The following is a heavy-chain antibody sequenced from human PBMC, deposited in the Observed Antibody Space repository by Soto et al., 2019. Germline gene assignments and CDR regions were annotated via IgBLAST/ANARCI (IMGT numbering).Heavy chain of an antibody. CDR2: IIPIFGTA. V-gene: IGHV1-69*06. J-gene: IGHJ4*02. Sequence: SVKVSCKASGGTFSSYAISWVRQAPGQGLEWMGGIIPIFGTANYAQKFQGRVTITADKSTSTAYMGLSSLRSEDTAVYYCARDRGDGYNIFDYWGQGTLVTVSS. D-gene: IGHD3-10*01. CDR3: ARDRGDGYNIFDY. CDR1: GGTFSSYA.